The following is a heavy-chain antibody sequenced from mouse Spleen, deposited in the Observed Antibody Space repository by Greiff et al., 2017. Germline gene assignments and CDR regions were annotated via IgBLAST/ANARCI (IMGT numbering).Heavy chain of an antibody. D-gene: IGHD2-12*01. V-gene: IGHV1-50*01. CDR1: GYTFTSYW. CDR2: IDPSDSYT. J-gene: IGHJ3*01. CDR3: ARSYYKAWFAY. Sequence: VKLQESGAELVKPGASVKLSCKASGYTFTSYWMQWVKQRPGQGLEWIGEIDPSDSYTNYNQKFKGKATLTVDTSSSTAYMQLSSLTSEDSAVYYCARSYYKAWFAYWGQGTLVTVSA.